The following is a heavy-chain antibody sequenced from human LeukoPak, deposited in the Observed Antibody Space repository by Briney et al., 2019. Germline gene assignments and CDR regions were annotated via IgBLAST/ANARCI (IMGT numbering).Heavy chain of an antibody. CDR1: GGTFSSYA. V-gene: IGHV1-69*04. Sequence: SVKVSCKASGGTFSSYAISWVRQAPGQGLEWMGRIIPILDIANYAQKFQGRVTITADKSTSTAYMELSSLRSEDTAVYYCARAHISGDYDSSGYPFDYWGQGTLVTVSS. J-gene: IGHJ4*02. CDR3: ARAHISGDYDSSGYPFDY. D-gene: IGHD3-22*01. CDR2: IIPILDIA.